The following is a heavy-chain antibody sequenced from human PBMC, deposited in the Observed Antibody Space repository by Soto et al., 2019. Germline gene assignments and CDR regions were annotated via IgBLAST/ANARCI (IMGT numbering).Heavy chain of an antibody. CDR2: IGGSGDTT. CDR1: GFSFRDYG. J-gene: IGHJ4*02. D-gene: IGHD3-3*01. CDR3: GNEPFVTVFGLVTL. V-gene: IGHV3-23*04. Sequence: EVQLVESGGALVQPGGSLRLSCEASGFSFRDYGMSWVRQAPGKGLQWVAGIGGSGDTTNYADSVKGRFTISRDNSKNTLYLQMNSLSAEDAAVYYCGNEPFVTVFGLVTLWGQGTLVSVSS.